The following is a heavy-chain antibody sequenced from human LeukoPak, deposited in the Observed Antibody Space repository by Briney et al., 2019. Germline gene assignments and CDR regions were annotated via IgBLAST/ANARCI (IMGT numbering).Heavy chain of an antibody. D-gene: IGHD6-19*01. V-gene: IGHV3-21*01. J-gene: IGHJ3*02. CDR1: GFTFSTYS. CDR2: IRSSSDYT. CDR3: ARQVGYSSGWGAFDI. Sequence: GGSLRLSCAASGFTFSTYSMTWVRQAAGKGLEWVPSIRSSSDYTYCADLAKGRFTISRDNYKNSLYLQMNSLRVEDTAVYYCARQVGYSSGWGAFDIWGQGTKVTVSS.